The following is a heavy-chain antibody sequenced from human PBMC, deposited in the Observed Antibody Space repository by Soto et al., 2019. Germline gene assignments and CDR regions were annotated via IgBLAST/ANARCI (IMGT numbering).Heavy chain of an antibody. CDR3: ARLSISRGYSGYGDFDD. J-gene: IGHJ4*02. CDR1: GGSISSSSYY. V-gene: IGHV4-39*01. Sequence: PSETLSLTCTVSGGSISSSSYYWGWIRQPPGKGLEWIGSIYYSGSTYYNPSLKSRVTISVDTSKNQFSLKLSSVTAADTAVYYCARLSISRGYSGYGDFDDWGKGTLVTVSS. CDR2: IYYSGST. D-gene: IGHD5-12*01.